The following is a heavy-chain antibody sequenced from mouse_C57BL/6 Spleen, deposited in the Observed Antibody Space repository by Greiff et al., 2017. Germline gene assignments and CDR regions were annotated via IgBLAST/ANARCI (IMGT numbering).Heavy chain of an antibody. V-gene: IGHV1-80*01. CDR1: GYAFSSYW. CDR3: ARAYYDYDEDAMDY. CDR2: IYPGDGDT. Sequence: QVQLKESGAELVKPGASVKISCKASGYAFSSYWMNWVKQRPGKGLEWIGQIYPGDGDTNYNGKFKGKATLTADKSSSTAYMQLSSLTSEDSAVYFCARAYYDYDEDAMDYWGQGTSVTVSS. J-gene: IGHJ4*01. D-gene: IGHD2-4*01.